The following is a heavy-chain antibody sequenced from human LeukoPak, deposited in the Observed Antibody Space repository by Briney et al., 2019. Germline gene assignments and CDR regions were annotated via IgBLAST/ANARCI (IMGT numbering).Heavy chain of an antibody. CDR2: ISYDGSNK. D-gene: IGHD3-3*01. V-gene: IGHV3-30-3*01. Sequence: GGSLRLSCAASGFTFSGFTLHWVRQAPGKGLEWVAVISYDGSNKYYADSVKGRFTISRDNSKNTLYLQMNSLRAEDTAVYYCAKDRSDFWSGYLDYWGQGTLVTVSS. CDR1: GFTFSGFT. J-gene: IGHJ4*01. CDR3: AKDRSDFWSGYLDY.